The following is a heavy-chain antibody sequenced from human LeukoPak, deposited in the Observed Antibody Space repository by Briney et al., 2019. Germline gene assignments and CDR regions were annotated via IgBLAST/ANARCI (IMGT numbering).Heavy chain of an antibody. V-gene: IGHV3-23*01. D-gene: IGHD3-22*01. CDR1: GFPFSSYA. CDR3: AKSDYYDSSGHPSSFDY. Sequence: GGSLRLSCAASGFPFSSYAMSWVRQAPGKGLEWVSVISGRGDTTYYADSVKGRFTISRDEFKNTLSLQMNSLRAEDTAVYYCAKSDYYDSSGHPSSFDYWGQGSLVTVSS. J-gene: IGHJ4*02. CDR2: ISGRGDTT.